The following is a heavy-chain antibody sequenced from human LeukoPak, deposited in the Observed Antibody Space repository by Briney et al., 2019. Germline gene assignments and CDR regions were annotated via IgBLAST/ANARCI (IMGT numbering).Heavy chain of an antibody. CDR1: GFTFGDYA. CDR3: TRVSRGSYWYYGMDV. V-gene: IGHV3-49*04. Sequence: PGGSPRLSCTASGFTFGDYAMSWVRQAPGKGLEWVGFIKSKAYGGTTEYAASVKGRFTISRDDSKSIAYLQMNSLKTEDTAVYYCTRVSRGSYWYYGMDVWGQGTTVTVSS. D-gene: IGHD3-10*01. CDR2: IKSKAYGGTT. J-gene: IGHJ6*02.